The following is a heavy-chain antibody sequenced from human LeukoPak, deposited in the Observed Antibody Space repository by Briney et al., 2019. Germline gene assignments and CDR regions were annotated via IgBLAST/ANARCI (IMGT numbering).Heavy chain of an antibody. Sequence: ASVKVSCKASGYTFTNNYMHWVRQAPGQGLEWMGIINPSGDNTWYAQKFQGRVTMTRDMATSTDYMEVSSLRSEDTAVYYCARGLLWLEWFGEFSKSYYMDVWGKGTTVTISS. CDR2: INPSGDNT. CDR3: ARGLLWLEWFGEFSKSYYMDV. V-gene: IGHV1-46*01. CDR1: GYTFTNNY. D-gene: IGHD3-10*01. J-gene: IGHJ6*03.